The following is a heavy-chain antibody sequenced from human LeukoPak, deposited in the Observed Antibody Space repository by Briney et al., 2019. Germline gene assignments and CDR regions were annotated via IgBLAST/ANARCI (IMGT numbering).Heavy chain of an antibody. Sequence: SETLSLTCAVYGGSFSGYYWSWIRQPPGKGLEWIGEINHSGGTNYNPSLKSRVTISVDTSKNQFSLKLSSVTAADTAVYYCAGHGVWLDYWGQGTLVTVSS. J-gene: IGHJ4*02. CDR2: INHSGGT. CDR1: GGSFSGYY. D-gene: IGHD2-21*01. CDR3: AGHGVWLDY. V-gene: IGHV4-34*01.